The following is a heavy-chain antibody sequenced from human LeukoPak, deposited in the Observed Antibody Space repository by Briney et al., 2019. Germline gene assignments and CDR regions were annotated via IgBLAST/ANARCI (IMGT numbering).Heavy chain of an antibody. CDR2: ISSSSSTI. V-gene: IGHV3-48*01. J-gene: IGHJ6*03. Sequence: GGSLRLSCAASGFTFSSYSMNWVRQAPGKGLEWVSYISSSSSTIYYADSVKGRFTISRDNAKNSLYLQMNSLRAEDTAVYYCAREAGDSYYYYYYMDVWGKGTTVTVSS. D-gene: IGHD6-19*01. CDR1: GFTFSSYS. CDR3: AREAGDSYYYYYYMDV.